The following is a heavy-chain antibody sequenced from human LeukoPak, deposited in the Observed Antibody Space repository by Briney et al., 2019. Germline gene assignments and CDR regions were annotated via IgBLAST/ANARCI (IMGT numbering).Heavy chain of an antibody. J-gene: IGHJ4*02. CDR1: GGTFSSYA. V-gene: IGHV1-69*13. Sequence: SVKVSCKASGGTFSSYAISWVRQAPGQGLEWMGGIIPIFGTANYAQKFQGRVTITADESTSTAYMELSSLRSEDTAVYYCARGLGYCSSTSCYEKGGGHLYYWGQGTLVTVSS. CDR2: IIPIFGTA. CDR3: ARGLGYCSSTSCYEKGGGHLYY. D-gene: IGHD2-2*01.